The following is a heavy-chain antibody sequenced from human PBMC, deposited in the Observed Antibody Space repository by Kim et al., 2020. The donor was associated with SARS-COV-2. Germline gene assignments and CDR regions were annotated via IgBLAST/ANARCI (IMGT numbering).Heavy chain of an antibody. CDR1: GYTFTGYY. Sequence: ASVKVSCKASGYTFTGYYMHWVRQAPGQGLEWMGRINPNSGGTNYAQKFQGRVTMTRDTSISTAYMELSRLRSDDTAVYYCARGPGLVFHLYSFGSLDSGLYWGQGTLVTVSS. V-gene: IGHV1-2*06. D-gene: IGHD5-18*01. CDR2: INPNSGGT. J-gene: IGHJ4*02. CDR3: ARGPGLVFHLYSFGSLDSGLY.